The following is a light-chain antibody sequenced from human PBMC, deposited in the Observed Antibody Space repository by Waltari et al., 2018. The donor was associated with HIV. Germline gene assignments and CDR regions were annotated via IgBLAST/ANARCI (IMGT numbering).Light chain of an antibody. CDR2: AVS. V-gene: IGLV2-14*01. CDR3: SSYTSTITVV. Sequence: QSALTQPASVSGSPGQSVTISCTGTNSDLGDYNYVSWYQQQPGKAPKLIIFAVSNRPSGVSNRFSGSKSGNTASLTISGLQAEDEADYYCSSYTSTITVVFGGGTKVTVL. CDR1: NSDLGDYNY. J-gene: IGLJ2*01.